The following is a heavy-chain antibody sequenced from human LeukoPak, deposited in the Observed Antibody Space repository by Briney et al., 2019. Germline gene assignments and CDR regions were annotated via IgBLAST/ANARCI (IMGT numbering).Heavy chain of an antibody. D-gene: IGHD2-15*01. Sequence: ASVKVSFTASGYTFTVYYMHWVRQAPGQGLEWMGWINPNSGGTNYAQKFQGRVTITRDTSISTAYMELSRLRSDDTAVYYCARVAATLYYYYMDVWGKGTTVTISS. CDR3: ARVAATLYYYYMDV. V-gene: IGHV1-2*02. CDR2: INPNSGGT. J-gene: IGHJ6*03. CDR1: GYTFTVYY.